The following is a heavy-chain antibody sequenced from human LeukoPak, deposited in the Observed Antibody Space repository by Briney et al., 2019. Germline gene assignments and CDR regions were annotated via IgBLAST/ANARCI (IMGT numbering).Heavy chain of an antibody. CDR2: ISSSSSHI. CDR1: GFTVSSNY. CDR3: ARGGYYFDY. Sequence: GGSLRLSCAASGFTVSSNYMSWVRQAPGKGLEWVSSISSSSSHIYYADSVKGRFTISRDNAKNSLYLQMNSLRAEDTAVYYCARGGYYFDYWGQGTLVTVSS. V-gene: IGHV3-21*01. J-gene: IGHJ4*02. D-gene: IGHD3-16*01.